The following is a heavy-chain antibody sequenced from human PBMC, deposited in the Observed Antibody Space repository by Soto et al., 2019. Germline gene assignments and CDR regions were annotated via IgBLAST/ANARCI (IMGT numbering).Heavy chain of an antibody. D-gene: IGHD3-22*01. J-gene: IGHJ6*02. Sequence: VASVKVSCKASGYTFTSYYMHWVRQAPGQGLEWMGIINPTSSTSYAQKFQGRVTMTRDTSTSTVYMELSSLRSEDTAVYYCARGGYYDSSGSRNYHYYGMNVWGQGTTVTXSS. V-gene: IGHV1-46*01. CDR1: GYTFTSYY. CDR3: ARGGYYDSSGSRNYHYYGMNV. CDR2: INPTSST.